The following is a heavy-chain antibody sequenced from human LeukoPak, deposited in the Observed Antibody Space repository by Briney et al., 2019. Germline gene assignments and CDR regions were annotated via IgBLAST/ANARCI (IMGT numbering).Heavy chain of an antibody. Sequence: PSETLSLTCTVSGGSISSSSYYWSWIRQPAGKGLEWIGRIYPTGSTNYNPSFKSRVTLSVDTSKNQFSLKLSSVTAADTAVYYCARLVVPAAMRPDYYFDYWGQGTLVTVSS. J-gene: IGHJ4*02. V-gene: IGHV4-61*02. CDR1: GGSISSSSYY. CDR3: ARLVVPAAMRPDYYFDY. CDR2: IYPTGST. D-gene: IGHD2-2*01.